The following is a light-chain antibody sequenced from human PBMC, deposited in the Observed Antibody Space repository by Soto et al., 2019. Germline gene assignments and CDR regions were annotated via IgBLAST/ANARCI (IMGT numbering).Light chain of an antibody. Sequence: QSVLTQPRSVSGSPGQSVTISCTGTSSDVGGYNSVSWFQQHPGKAPKLMIYDVTKRPSGVPDRFSGSKSGNTASLTTSGLQAEDEADYYCCSYAGSYNYVFGTGTKVTVL. CDR1: SSDVGGYNS. V-gene: IGLV2-11*01. CDR3: CSYAGSYNYV. J-gene: IGLJ1*01. CDR2: DVT.